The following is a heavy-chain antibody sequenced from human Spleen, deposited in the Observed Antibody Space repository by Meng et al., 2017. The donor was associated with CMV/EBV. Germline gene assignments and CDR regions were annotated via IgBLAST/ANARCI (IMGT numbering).Heavy chain of an antibody. V-gene: IGHV3-9*01. CDR2: ISWNSASI. Sequence: SLKISCAASGFNFGDYAMHWVRQDPGKGLEWVAGISWNSASIAYGDSVKGRFTISRDNAKNSLYLQMNSLRAEDTGVYYCARGLSKGYSYGIADYWGQGVLVTVFS. CDR3: ARGLSKGYSYGIADY. CDR1: GFNFGDYA. D-gene: IGHD5-18*01. J-gene: IGHJ4*02.